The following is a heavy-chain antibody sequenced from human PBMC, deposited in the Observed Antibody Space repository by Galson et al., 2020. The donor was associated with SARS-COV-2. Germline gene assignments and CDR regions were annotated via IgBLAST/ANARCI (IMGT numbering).Heavy chain of an antibody. Sequence: SETLSLTCAVYGGSFSGYSWTWIRQPPGKGLEWIGEINIGGNTNYSPSLRSRVTISVDNSKNQVSLKLRSVTAADTALSYCARGRRVVVPSPVLGLGHYYLYFYMDVWGNGTSVAVSS. CDR2: INIGGNT. CDR1: GGSFSGYS. V-gene: IGHV4-34*01. J-gene: IGHJ6*03. CDR3: ARGRRVVVPSPVLGLGHYYLYFYMDV. D-gene: IGHD2-2*01.